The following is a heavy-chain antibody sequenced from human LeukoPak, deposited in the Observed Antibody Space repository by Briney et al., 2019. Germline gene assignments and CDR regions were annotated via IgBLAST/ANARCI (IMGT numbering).Heavy chain of an antibody. V-gene: IGHV4-34*01. J-gene: IGHJ4*02. CDR1: GGSFSGYY. D-gene: IGHD1-26*01. Sequence: SETLSLTCAVYGGSFSGYYWSWIRQPPGKGLEWIGEINHSGSTNYNPSLKSRATISVDTSKNQFSLKLSSVTAADTAVYYCAKSGGSGLIDYWGQGTLVTVSS. CDR3: AKSGGSGLIDY. CDR2: INHSGST.